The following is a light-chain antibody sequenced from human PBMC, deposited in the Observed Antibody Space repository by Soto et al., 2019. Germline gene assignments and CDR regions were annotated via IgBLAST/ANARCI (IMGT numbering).Light chain of an antibody. V-gene: IGLV2-14*01. Sequence: QSVLTQPASVSGSPGQSITISCTGTSSDVGGYNYVSWYQQHPGKVPKLMIYDVSNRPSGVSNRFSVSKSGNTASLTISGLQAEDEADYYCSSYTSSATLAIAGGTKLTVL. CDR2: DVS. CDR1: SSDVGGYNY. CDR3: SSYTSSATLA. J-gene: IGLJ2*01.